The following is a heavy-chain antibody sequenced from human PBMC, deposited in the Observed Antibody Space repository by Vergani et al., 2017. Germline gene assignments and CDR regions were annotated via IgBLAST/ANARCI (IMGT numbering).Heavy chain of an antibody. Sequence: EVQLEQSGAAVKKPGESLEIWGKGSGYSFSRNGIAGVRERPGQGREWMGMIYPGNSETRNNPSFRGQVTMSVDKSISTAYLQWSSLKASDSAMYYCARVYCRGMSCAGTDYFYHIDVWGKGTTVTVS. D-gene: IGHD3/OR15-3a*01. CDR2: IYPGNSET. J-gene: IGHJ6*03. V-gene: IGHV5-51*03. CDR1: GYSFSRNG. CDR3: ARVYCRGMSCAGTDYFYHIDV.